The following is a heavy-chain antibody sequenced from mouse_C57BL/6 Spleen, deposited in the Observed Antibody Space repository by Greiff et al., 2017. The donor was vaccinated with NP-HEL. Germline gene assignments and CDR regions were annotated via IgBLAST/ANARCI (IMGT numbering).Heavy chain of an antibody. CDR1: GFTFSDYG. CDR3: ARTYYGYDAGYAMDY. D-gene: IGHD2-9*01. J-gene: IGHJ4*01. CDR2: ISSGSSTI. V-gene: IGHV5-17*01. Sequence: EVKLMESGGGLVKPGGSLKLSCAASGFTFSDYGMHWVRQAPEKGLEWVAYISSGSSTIYYADTVKGRFTISRANAKNTLFLQMTSLRSEDTAMYYCARTYYGYDAGYAMDYWGQGTSVTVSS.